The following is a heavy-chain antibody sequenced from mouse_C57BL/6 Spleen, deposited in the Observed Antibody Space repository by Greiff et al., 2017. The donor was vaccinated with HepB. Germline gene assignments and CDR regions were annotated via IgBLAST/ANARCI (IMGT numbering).Heavy chain of an antibody. Sequence: VQLQQSGPGLVQPSQSLSITCTVSGFSLTSYGVHWVRQSPGKGLEWLGVIWRGGSTDYNAAFMSRLSITKDNSKSQVFFKMNSLQADDTAIYYCAKNVGRIDYYAMDYWGQGTSVTVSS. J-gene: IGHJ4*01. CDR3: AKNVGRIDYYAMDY. D-gene: IGHD4-1*01. CDR1: GFSLTSYG. V-gene: IGHV2-5*01. CDR2: IWRGGST.